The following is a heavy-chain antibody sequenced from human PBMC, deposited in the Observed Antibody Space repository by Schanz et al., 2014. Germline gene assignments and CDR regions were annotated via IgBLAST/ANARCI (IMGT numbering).Heavy chain of an antibody. CDR1: GFTFSGYS. Sequence: EVQLLESGGGLVQPGGSLRISCAASGFTFSGYSMSWVRQAPGKGLEWVSSIVGGGGRTYYADSVKGRFTISRDNSRNTVYLQMSSLRAEDTAVYYCVKDDRGDVVVVAANYWGQGALVTVS. D-gene: IGHD2-15*01. CDR3: VKDDRGDVVVVAANY. CDR2: IVGGGGRT. J-gene: IGHJ4*02. V-gene: IGHV3-23*01.